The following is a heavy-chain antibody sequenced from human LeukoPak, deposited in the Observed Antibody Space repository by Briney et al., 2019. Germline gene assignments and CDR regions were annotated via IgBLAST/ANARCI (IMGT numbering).Heavy chain of an antibody. CDR1: GESFSGYY. D-gene: IGHD3-10*01. CDR3: TRGKRKGTVAAYYYGSGSYSRFSLFDN. V-gene: IGHV4-34*01. CDR2: INHIGST. Sequence: SETLSLTCAVHGESFSGYYWSWIRQPPGKGLEWIGEINHIGSTNYKPSLKSRVTISVDTSKNQFSLELTSVTPADSGVYYCTRGKRKGTVAAYYYGSGSYSRFSLFDNWGEGTLVTVSS. J-gene: IGHJ4*02.